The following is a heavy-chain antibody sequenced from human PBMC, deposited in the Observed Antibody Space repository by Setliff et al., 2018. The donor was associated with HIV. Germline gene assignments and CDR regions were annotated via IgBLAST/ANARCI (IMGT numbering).Heavy chain of an antibody. CDR2: IYHDGSA. J-gene: IGHJ6*03. CDR1: GGSFGSRNW. Sequence: PSETLSLTCAVSGGSFGSRNWWSWVRQPPGKGLEWIGEIYHDGSANYNTSLRSRVTTSVDKSKNQFSLKLSSVTAADTAVYYCARAVMGDYYYYMDVWGKGTTVTVS. D-gene: IGHD3-16*01. V-gene: IGHV4-4*02. CDR3: ARAVMGDYYYYMDV.